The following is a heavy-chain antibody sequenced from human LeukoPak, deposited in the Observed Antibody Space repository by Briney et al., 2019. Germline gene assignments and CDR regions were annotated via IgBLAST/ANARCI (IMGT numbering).Heavy chain of an antibody. D-gene: IGHD6-19*01. CDR1: GGSISSSSYY. V-gene: IGHV4-39*01. J-gene: IGHJ4*02. Sequence: PSETVSLTCTVSGGSISSSSYYWGWIRQPPGKGLEWFGSIYYSGSTYYNPSLKSRVTISVDTSKNQFSLKLSSVTAADTAVYYCASDMLAVAGTFPVYWGQGTLVTVSS. CDR2: IYYSGST. CDR3: ASDMLAVAGTFPVY.